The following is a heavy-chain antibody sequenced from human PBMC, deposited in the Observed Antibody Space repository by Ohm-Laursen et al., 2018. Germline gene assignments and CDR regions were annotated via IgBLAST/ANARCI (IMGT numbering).Heavy chain of an antibody. V-gene: IGHV3-11*01. D-gene: IGHD3-3*01. CDR3: ARGQTYYDFWSGYGSPYYYYYGMDV. J-gene: IGHJ6*02. CDR2: ISSSGSTI. CDR1: GFTFSDYY. Sequence: SLRLSCAASGFTFSDYYMSWIRQAPGKGLEWVSYISSSGSTIYYADSVKGRFTISRGNAKNSLYLQMNSLRAEDTAVYYCARGQTYYDFWSGYGSPYYYYYGMDVWGQGATVTVSS.